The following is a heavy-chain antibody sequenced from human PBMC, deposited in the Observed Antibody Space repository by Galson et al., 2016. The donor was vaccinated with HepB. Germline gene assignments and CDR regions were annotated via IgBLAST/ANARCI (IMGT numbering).Heavy chain of an antibody. CDR1: GFTFSDSW. Sequence: SLRLSCAASGFTFSDSWMGWVRQAPGKGLEWVANINKDGSDKYYMDSVKGRFSISRDNAKNSLYLQMNSLRAEDTDVYYGARDHRYNWHTMRYYYYGMDVWGQGTTVTVAS. V-gene: IGHV3-7*01. CDR3: ARDHRYNWHTMRYYYYGMDV. J-gene: IGHJ6*02. CDR2: INKDGSDK. D-gene: IGHD1-1*01.